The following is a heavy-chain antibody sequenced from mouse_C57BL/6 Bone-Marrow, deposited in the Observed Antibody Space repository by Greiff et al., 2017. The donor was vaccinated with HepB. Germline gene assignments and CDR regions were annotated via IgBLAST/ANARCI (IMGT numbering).Heavy chain of an antibody. CDR3: ARRERRAGFAY. J-gene: IGHJ3*01. CDR1: GFTFSSYG. CDR2: ISSGGSYT. V-gene: IGHV5-6*02. Sequence: EVKLVESGGDLVKPGGSLKLSCAASGFTFSSYGMSWVRQTPDKRLEWVATISSGGSYTYYPDSVTGRFTISRDNAKHTLYLQMSSLKSEDTAMYYWARRERRAGFAYWGQGTLVTVAA. D-gene: IGHD3-3*01.